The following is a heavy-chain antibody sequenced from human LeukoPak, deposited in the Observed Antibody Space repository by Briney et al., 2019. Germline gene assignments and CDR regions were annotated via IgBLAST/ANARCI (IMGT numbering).Heavy chain of an antibody. V-gene: IGHV3-7*01. D-gene: IGHD6-13*01. CDR2: IKNDGAVK. Sequence: GGSLRLSCAASGFTFSYHWMTRVRQAPGKGLEWVANIKNDGAVKNYVDSVKGRFTISRDNAKNSLYLQMNSLRAEDTAVYYCAKDSYSKGDFWGQGVLVTVSS. CDR3: AKDSYSKGDF. CDR1: GFTFSYHW. J-gene: IGHJ4*02.